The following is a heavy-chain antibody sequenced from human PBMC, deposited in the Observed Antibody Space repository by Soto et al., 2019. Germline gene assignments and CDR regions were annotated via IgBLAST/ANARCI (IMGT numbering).Heavy chain of an antibody. J-gene: IGHJ4*02. CDR1: GFTFSNYD. CDR3: VRDPSFDY. V-gene: IGHV3-64*01. CDR2: ISSNGGIT. Sequence: EVLLVESGGGLVQSGGSLRLSCAASGFTFSNYDMVWVRQAPGKGLEYISAISSNGGITYYANSVKGRFTISRDNSKNTLYLKMGSLRAEDMAVYYCVRDPSFDYWGQGTLVTVSS.